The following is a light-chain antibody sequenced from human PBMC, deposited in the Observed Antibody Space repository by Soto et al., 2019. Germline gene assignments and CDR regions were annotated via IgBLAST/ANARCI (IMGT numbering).Light chain of an antibody. CDR2: DVR. V-gene: IGLV2-14*03. CDR3: TSYTSSRTVV. J-gene: IGLJ2*01. Sequence: QSALAQPASVSGSPGQSITISCTGTSSDIGTYNYVSWYQQHAGKVPKLMIYDVRNRPSGVSDRFSGSKSGNTASLTISGLQAEDEADYYCTSYTSSRTVVFGGGTKVTVL. CDR1: SSDIGTYNY.